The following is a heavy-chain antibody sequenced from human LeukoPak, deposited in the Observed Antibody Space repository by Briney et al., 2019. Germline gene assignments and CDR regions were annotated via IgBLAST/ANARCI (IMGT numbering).Heavy chain of an antibody. CDR2: ISWNSGSI. CDR3: AKDLMSGSYFHNWYFDL. V-gene: IGHV3-9*01. D-gene: IGHD1-26*01. CDR1: GFTFDDYA. J-gene: IGHJ2*01. Sequence: PGGSLRLSYAAYGFTFDDYAMHWVRQAPGKGLEWVSGISWNSGSIGYADSVKGRFTISRDNAKNSLYLQMNSLRAEDTALYYCAKDLMSGSYFHNWYFDLGGRGTLVTVSS.